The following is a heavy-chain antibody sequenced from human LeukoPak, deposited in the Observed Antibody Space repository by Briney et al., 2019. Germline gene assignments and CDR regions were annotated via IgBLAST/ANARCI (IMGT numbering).Heavy chain of an antibody. V-gene: IGHV3-30*18. CDR2: ISYDGSNK. CDR3: AKGLGGYYYYGMDV. CDR1: GFTFSSYG. Sequence: GGSLRLSCAASGFTFSSYGMHWVRQAPGKGLEWVAAISYDGSNKYYADSVKGRFTISRDNSKNTLYLQMNSLRAEDTAVYYCAKGLGGYYYYGMDVWGQGTTVTVSS. D-gene: IGHD3-16*01. J-gene: IGHJ6*02.